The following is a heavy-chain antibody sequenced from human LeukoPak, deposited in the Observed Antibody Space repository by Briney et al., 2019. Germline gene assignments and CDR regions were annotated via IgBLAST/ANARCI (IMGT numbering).Heavy chain of an antibody. CDR1: GFSSSRHG. V-gene: IGHV3-30*18. CDR3: AKDHGDFWSNLDS. D-gene: IGHD4-17*01. CDR2: ISYDGTNK. J-gene: IGHJ4*02. Sequence: GGSLRLSCAASGFSSSRHGMHWVRQAPGKGLEWMAVISYDGTNKYYADSVKGRFTIPRDSSKNTVYLQMNSLRGEDTAVYYCAKDHGDFWSNLDSWGQGTLVTVSS.